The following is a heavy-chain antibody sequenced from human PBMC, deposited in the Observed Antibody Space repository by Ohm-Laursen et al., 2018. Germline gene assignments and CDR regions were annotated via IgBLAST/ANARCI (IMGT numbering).Heavy chain of an antibody. CDR3: ASGRGRDFDY. J-gene: IGHJ4*02. Sequence: TLSLTCAVYGGSFSGYYWSWVRQPPGKGLEWIGDINHSGSTNYNPSLKSRVTISLDTSKNQYSLRLSSVTAADTAVYFCASGRGRDFDYWGQGILVTVSS. V-gene: IGHV4-34*01. CDR2: INHSGST. CDR1: GGSFSGYY. D-gene: IGHD3-10*01.